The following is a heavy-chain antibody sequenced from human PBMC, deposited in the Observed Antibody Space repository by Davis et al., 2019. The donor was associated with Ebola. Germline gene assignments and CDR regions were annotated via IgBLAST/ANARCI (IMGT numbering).Heavy chain of an antibody. CDR2: IGAAGDT. CDR1: GFTFRSYD. CDR3: ARAGFGSTWFDC. J-gene: IGHJ5*01. D-gene: IGHD6-13*01. V-gene: IGHV3-13*01. Sequence: GESLKISCAASGFTFRSYDMHWVRQATGKGLEWVSAIGAAGDTYYPVSVKGRFTISRDNAKNSLYLQMNSLRAEDTAVYYCARAGFGSTWFDCWGQGILVTVSS.